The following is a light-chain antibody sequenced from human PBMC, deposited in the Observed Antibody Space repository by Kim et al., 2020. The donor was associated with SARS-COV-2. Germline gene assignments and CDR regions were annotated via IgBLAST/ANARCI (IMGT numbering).Light chain of an antibody. Sequence: PGERATLSCRASESVGSYLAWYQQKSGQAPRLLIYDASNRATGIPARFSGSGSGTDFTLTISALEPEDFAVYYCEQRSDWLFTFGPGTKVDIK. CDR1: ESVGSY. CDR3: EQRSDWLFT. V-gene: IGKV3-11*01. J-gene: IGKJ3*01. CDR2: DAS.